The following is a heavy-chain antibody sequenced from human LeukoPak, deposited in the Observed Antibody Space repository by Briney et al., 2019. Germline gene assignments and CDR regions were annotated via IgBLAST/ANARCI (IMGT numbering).Heavy chain of an antibody. CDR1: GFTFSSYS. J-gene: IGHJ5*02. CDR3: ARATQYCSGGSCYDTWFDP. Sequence: GGSLRLSCTASGFTFSSYSMNWVRQAPGKGLEWVSSISSRSSYRYYADSMKGRFTISRDNAKNSLYLQMNSLRAEDTAVYYCARATQYCSGGSCYDTWFDPWGQGTLVTVSS. CDR2: ISSRSSYR. D-gene: IGHD2-15*01. V-gene: IGHV3-21*01.